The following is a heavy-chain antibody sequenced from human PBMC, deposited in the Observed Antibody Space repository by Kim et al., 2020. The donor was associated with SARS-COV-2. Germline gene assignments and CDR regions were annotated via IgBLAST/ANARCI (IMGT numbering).Heavy chain of an antibody. CDR3: ARDLGGGYDYYDGMDV. CDR1: GYSFTRYG. Sequence: ASVKVSCKASGYSFTRYGVSWVQQAPGQGLEWMGWIAGYNLKTEYAQKVQGRVTLTMDVFASTAYMELRSLRSDDTAVYYCARDLGGGYDYYDGMDVWGQGTTVTVSS. D-gene: IGHD2-15*01. V-gene: IGHV1-18*01. CDR2: IAGYNLKT. J-gene: IGHJ6*02.